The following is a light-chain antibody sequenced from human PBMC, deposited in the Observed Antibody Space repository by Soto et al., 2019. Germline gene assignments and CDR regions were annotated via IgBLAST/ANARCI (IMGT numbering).Light chain of an antibody. CDR2: DVS. V-gene: IGLV2-14*01. CDR1: SSDVGGYNY. CDR3: SSYTSGSTRVV. Sequence: QSALTQPASVSGSPGQSITISCTGTSSDVGGYNYVSWYQQHPGKAPKAMIYDVSKRPSGISNRFSGSKSGNTASLTISGLQIEDEADYYCSSYTSGSTRVVFGGGTKVTVL. J-gene: IGLJ2*01.